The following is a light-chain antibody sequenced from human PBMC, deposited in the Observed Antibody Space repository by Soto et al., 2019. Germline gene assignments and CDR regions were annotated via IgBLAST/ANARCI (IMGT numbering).Light chain of an antibody. V-gene: IGKV1-12*01. J-gene: IGKJ1*01. CDR2: TAS. CDR1: QGISTW. CDR3: QQTDSFPQT. Sequence: DVQMIQSPSSVAASVADRVAVRCRASQGISTWLAWYKQSRGKAPKXXSYTASSLQTGVPSRFRGSGSGTDFTLTISSLKPEDFETYYCQQTDSFPQTFGQGTKVDI.